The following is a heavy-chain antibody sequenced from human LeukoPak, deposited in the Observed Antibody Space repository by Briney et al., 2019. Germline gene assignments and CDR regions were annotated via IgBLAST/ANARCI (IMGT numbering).Heavy chain of an antibody. CDR3: ARLRVAPLFFDF. CDR1: GFTFSTYW. V-gene: IGHV3-7*04. CDR2: MNQDGSEK. Sequence: GGSLRLSCAASGFTFSTYWMTWVRQAPGKGLEWVANMNQDGSEKYYVGSVQGRFTISRDNAKNSLYLQMNSLRAEDTAVYYCARLRVAPLFFDFWGQGTLVTVSS. J-gene: IGHJ4*02. D-gene: IGHD5-12*01.